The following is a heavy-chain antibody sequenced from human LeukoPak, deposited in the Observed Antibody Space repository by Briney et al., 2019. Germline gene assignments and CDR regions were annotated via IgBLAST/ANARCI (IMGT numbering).Heavy chain of an antibody. V-gene: IGHV4-59*01. Sequence: PSETLSLTCTVSGGSISSYYWSWIRQPPGKGLEWIGYIYYSGSTNYNPSLKSRVTISVDTSKNQFSLKLSSVTAADTAVYYCARRYYYDSSGYGYAFDIWGQGTMVTASS. D-gene: IGHD3-22*01. CDR2: IYYSGST. CDR1: GGSISSYY. J-gene: IGHJ3*02. CDR3: ARRYYYDSSGYGYAFDI.